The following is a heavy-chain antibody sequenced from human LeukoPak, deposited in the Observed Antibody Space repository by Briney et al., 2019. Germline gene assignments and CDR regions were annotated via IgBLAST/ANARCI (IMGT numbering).Heavy chain of an antibody. Sequence: GGSLRLSCAASGFTFSSYEMIWVRQAPGKGLERVPYISTSGATIYYADSVKGRFTISRDYSKNTLYLQMNSLRTEETAVYYCAKGPAMVRGTFDPWGQGTLVTVSP. J-gene: IGHJ5*02. CDR3: AKGPAMVRGTFDP. CDR2: ISTSGATI. D-gene: IGHD3-10*01. CDR1: GFTFSSYE. V-gene: IGHV3-48*03.